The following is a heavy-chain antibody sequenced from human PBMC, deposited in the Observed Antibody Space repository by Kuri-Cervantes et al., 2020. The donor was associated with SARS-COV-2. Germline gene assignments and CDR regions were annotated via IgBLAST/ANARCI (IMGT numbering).Heavy chain of an antibody. CDR2: INHSGST. D-gene: IGHD3-3*01. Sequence: ESLKISCAASGFTFSSYSMNWVRQAPGKGLEWIGEINHSGSTNYNPSLKSRVTISVDTSKNQFSLKLSSVTAADTAVYYCARDHSIYDFWSGFSPIWGQGTLVTVSS. J-gene: IGHJ4*02. CDR1: GFTFSSYS. CDR3: ARDHSIYDFWSGFSPI. V-gene: IGHV4-34*01.